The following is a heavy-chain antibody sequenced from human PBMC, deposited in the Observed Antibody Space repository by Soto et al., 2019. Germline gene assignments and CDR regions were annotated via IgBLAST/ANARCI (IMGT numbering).Heavy chain of an antibody. J-gene: IGHJ4*02. CDR1: GFTFSSYA. Sequence: QVQLVESGGGVVQPGRSLRLSCAASGFTFSSYAMHWVRQAPGKGLEWVAVISYDGSNKYYADSVKGRFTISRDNSKNTLYLQMNSLRAEDTAVYYCARGPPFLYGAQRGGFDYWGQGTLVTVSS. V-gene: IGHV3-30-3*01. CDR3: ARGPPFLYGAQRGGFDY. CDR2: ISYDGSNK. D-gene: IGHD4-17*01.